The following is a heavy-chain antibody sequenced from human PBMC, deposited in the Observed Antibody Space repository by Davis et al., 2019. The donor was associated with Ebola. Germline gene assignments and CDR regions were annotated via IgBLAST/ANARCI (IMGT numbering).Heavy chain of an antibody. CDR3: ARSGGDYDEGMDV. J-gene: IGHJ6*02. Sequence: SETLSLTCTVSGGSISSYYWSWIRQPPGKGLEWIGYIYYSGSTNYNPSLKSRVTISVDTSKNQFSLKLSSVTAADTAVYYCARSGGDYDEGMDVWGQGTTVTVSS. CDR1: GGSISSYY. D-gene: IGHD4-17*01. CDR2: IYYSGST. V-gene: IGHV4-59*01.